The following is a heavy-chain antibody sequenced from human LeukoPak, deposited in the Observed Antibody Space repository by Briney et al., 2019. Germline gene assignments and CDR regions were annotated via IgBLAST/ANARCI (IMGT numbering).Heavy chain of an antibody. CDR2: INPNSGGT. V-gene: IGHV1-2*06. J-gene: IGHJ4*02. CDR3: ARESPRGITMVRGVDY. Sequence: ASVKVSCKASGYTFTGYYMHWVRQAPGQGLEWMGRINPNSGGTNYAQEFQGRVTMTRDTSISTAYMELSRLRSDDTAVYYCARESPRGITMVRGVDYWGQGTLVTVSS. CDR1: GYTFTGYY. D-gene: IGHD3-10*01.